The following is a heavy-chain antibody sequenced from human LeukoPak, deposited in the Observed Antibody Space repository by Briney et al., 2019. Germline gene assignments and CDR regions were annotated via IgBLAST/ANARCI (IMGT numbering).Heavy chain of an antibody. CDR1: GFTFSSYA. J-gene: IGHJ4*02. Sequence: PGGSLRLSCAASGFTFSSYAMHWVRQAPGKGLEWVAVISYDGSNKYCADSVKGRFTISRDNSKNTLYLQMNSLRAEDTAVYYCARDGYSDCSGGSCYFEYWGQGTLVTVSS. CDR2: ISYDGSNK. V-gene: IGHV3-30*04. D-gene: IGHD2-15*01. CDR3: ARDGYSDCSGGSCYFEY.